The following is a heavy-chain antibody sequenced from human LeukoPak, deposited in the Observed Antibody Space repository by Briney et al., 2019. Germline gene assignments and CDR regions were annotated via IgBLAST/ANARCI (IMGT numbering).Heavy chain of an antibody. D-gene: IGHD6-13*01. CDR3: ARGTGAAGSMDY. Sequence: GGSLRLSCAASGFTFSTFAMIWVRQPPGKGLEWVSSIFPSGGEIHYADSVRGRFTISRDNSKNTLYLQMNSLRAEDTAVYYCARGTGAAGSMDYWGQGTLVTVSS. V-gene: IGHV3-23*01. CDR2: IFPSGGEI. CDR1: GFTFSTFA. J-gene: IGHJ4*02.